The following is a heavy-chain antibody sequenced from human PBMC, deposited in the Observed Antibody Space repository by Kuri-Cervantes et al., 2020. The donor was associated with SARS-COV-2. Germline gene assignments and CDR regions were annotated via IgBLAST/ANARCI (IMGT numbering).Heavy chain of an antibody. CDR1: GFTFGDYP. D-gene: IGHD1-1*01. V-gene: IGHV3-74*01. J-gene: IGHJ4*02. CDR3: VRDGDHWNFDY. Sequence: GGSLRLSCTGSGFTFGDYPMNWVRQAPGKGLVWVSRINPDGSYTNNADSVKGRFTLSRDNAKNMLFLQMNSLRAEDTAVYYCVRDGDHWNFDYWGQGTLVTVSS. CDR2: INPDGSYT.